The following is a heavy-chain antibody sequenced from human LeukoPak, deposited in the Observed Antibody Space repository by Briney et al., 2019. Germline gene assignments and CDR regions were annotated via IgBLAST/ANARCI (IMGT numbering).Heavy chain of an antibody. D-gene: IGHD5-18*01. CDR3: ARVVSSAGYSYGYGYYYYMDV. CDR2: IYHSGST. V-gene: IGHV4-39*07. Sequence: SETLSLTCTVSGGSISSRSYYWGWIRQPPGKGLEWIGSIYHSGSTYYNPSLKSRVTISVDTSKNQFSLKLSSVTAADTAVYYCARVVSSAGYSYGYGYYYYMDVWGKGTTVTVSS. CDR1: GGSISSRSYY. J-gene: IGHJ6*03.